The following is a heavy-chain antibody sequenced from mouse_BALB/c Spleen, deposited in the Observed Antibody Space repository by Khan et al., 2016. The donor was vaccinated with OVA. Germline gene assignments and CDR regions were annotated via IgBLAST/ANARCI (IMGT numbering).Heavy chain of an antibody. Sequence: VQLKESGPGLVKPSQSLSLTCTVTGYPITSDYAWNWIRQFPGNKLEWMGYISYSGSTSYNPSLKSRISITRDTSKNQFFLQLNSVTTEDTATYYCARGHDAWCAYWGQGTLVTVSA. CDR2: ISYSGST. V-gene: IGHV3-2*02. D-gene: IGHD2-3*01. J-gene: IGHJ3*01. CDR1: GYPITSDYA. CDR3: ARGHDAWCAY.